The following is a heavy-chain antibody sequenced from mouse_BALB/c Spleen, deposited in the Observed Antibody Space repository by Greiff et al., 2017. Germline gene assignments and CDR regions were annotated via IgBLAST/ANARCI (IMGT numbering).Heavy chain of an antibody. D-gene: IGHD2-1*01. CDR3: ARSYGNWFAY. V-gene: IGHV5-6-3*01. J-gene: IGHJ3*01. CDR1: GFTFSDYY. CDR2: INSNGGST. Sequence: EVQLVESGGGLVKPGGSLKLSCAASGFTFSDYYMYWVRQTPEKRLELVATINSNGGSTYCPDSVKGRFTISRDNAKNTLYLQMSSLKSEDTAMYYCARSYGNWFAYWGQGTLVTVSA.